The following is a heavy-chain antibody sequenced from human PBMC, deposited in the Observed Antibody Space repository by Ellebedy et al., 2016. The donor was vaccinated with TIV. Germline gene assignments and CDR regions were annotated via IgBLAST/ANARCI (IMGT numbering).Heavy chain of an antibody. CDR3: ARNTYYYDSSSYYTDY. CDR1: GYTFTSYD. D-gene: IGHD3-22*01. V-gene: IGHV1-8*01. J-gene: IGHJ4*02. Sequence: ASVKVSCXASGYTFTSYDINWVRQATGQGLEWMGWMNPNIGNTGYAQKFQGRVTMTRNTSISTAYMELSSLRSEDTAVYYGARNTYYYDSSSYYTDYWGQGTLVTVSS. CDR2: MNPNIGNT.